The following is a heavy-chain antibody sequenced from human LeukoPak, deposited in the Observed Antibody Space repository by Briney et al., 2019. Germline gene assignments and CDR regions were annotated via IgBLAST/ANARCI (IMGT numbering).Heavy chain of an antibody. Sequence: GESLKISCKGSGYSFTSYWIGWVRQMPGKGLEWMGIIYPGDSDTRYSPSFQGQVPISADKSISTAYLQWSSLKASDTAMYYCARRDYYDSSGYPDAFDIWGQGTMVTVSS. CDR1: GYSFTSYW. V-gene: IGHV5-51*01. CDR2: IYPGDSDT. CDR3: ARRDYYDSSGYPDAFDI. D-gene: IGHD3-22*01. J-gene: IGHJ3*02.